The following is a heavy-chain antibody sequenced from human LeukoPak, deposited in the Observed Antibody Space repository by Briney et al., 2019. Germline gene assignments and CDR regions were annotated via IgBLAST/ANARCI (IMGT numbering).Heavy chain of an antibody. J-gene: IGHJ4*02. CDR1: GFPFNSFW. Sequence: PGGTLRLSCAASGFPFNSFWMHWVRQAHGKGLVWVSDMSEYSTTIRYADSAKGRFTISRDNANSILYLQMNKLRAADTAMYFCARGGVNPVDHWGQGTLVTVSS. CDR2: MSEYSTTI. D-gene: IGHD1-14*01. V-gene: IGHV3-74*01. CDR3: ARGGVNPVDH.